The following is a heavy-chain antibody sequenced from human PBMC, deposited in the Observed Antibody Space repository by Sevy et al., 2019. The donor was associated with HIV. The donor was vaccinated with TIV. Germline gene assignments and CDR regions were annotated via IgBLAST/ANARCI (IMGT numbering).Heavy chain of an antibody. V-gene: IGHV3-23*01. Sequence: GGSLRLSCAASGFTFSSYAMSWVRQAPGKGLEWVSAISGSGGSTYYADSVKGRFTISRDNSKNTLYLQMNSLRAEDTAVYYCAKDQRNLSGSYIPEYFQHRGQGTLVTVSS. CDR2: ISGSGGST. CDR1: GFTFSSYA. D-gene: IGHD1-26*01. J-gene: IGHJ1*01. CDR3: AKDQRNLSGSYIPEYFQH.